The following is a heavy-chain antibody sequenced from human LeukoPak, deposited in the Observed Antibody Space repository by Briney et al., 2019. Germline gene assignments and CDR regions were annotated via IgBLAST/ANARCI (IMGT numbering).Heavy chain of an antibody. Sequence: SETLSLTCTVSGGSISSYYWSWIRQPTGKGLEWIGRIYTSGSTNYNPSLKSRVTMSVDTSKNQFSLKLSSVTAADTAVSYCASSTRGFDWFLWGQGTLVTVSS. CDR2: IYTSGST. CDR1: GGSISSYY. V-gene: IGHV4-4*07. J-gene: IGHJ4*02. D-gene: IGHD3-9*01. CDR3: ASSTRGFDWFL.